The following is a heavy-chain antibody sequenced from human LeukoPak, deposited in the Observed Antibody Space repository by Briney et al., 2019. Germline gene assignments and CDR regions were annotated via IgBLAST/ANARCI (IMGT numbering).Heavy chain of an antibody. CDR2: ISYDGSNK. J-gene: IGHJ4*02. Sequence: GGSLRLSCAASGFTFSSYAMHWVRQAPGKGLEWVAVISYDGSNKYYADSVKGRFTISRDNSKNTLHLQMNSLRAEDTAVYYCARVGSYSFDYWGQGTLVTVSS. CDR1: GFTFSSYA. D-gene: IGHD1-26*01. CDR3: ARVGSYSFDY. V-gene: IGHV3-30-3*01.